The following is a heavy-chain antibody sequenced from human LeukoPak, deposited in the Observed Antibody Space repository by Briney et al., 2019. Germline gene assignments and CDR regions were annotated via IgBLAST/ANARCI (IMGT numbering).Heavy chain of an antibody. V-gene: IGHV4-38-2*02. D-gene: IGHD2-15*01. CDR1: GYSISSDYY. J-gene: IGHJ5*02. Sequence: PSETLSLTCTVSGYSISSDYYWGWIRQTPGKGLEWIGSVYHSGTTYHNPSLKSRVTISVDTSKNQFSLKLSSVTAADTAMYYCARVFVYCSGGSCYWGWFDPWGQGTLVTVSS. CDR2: VYHSGTT. CDR3: ARVFVYCSGGSCYWGWFDP.